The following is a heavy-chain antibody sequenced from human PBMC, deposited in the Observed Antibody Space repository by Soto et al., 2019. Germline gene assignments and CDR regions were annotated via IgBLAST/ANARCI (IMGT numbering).Heavy chain of an antibody. J-gene: IGHJ3*02. CDR2: ISSSSSYI. D-gene: IGHD2-15*01. CDR1: GFTFSSYS. Sequence: GGSLRLSCAASGFTFSSYSMNWVRQAPGKGLEWVSSISSSSSYIYYADSVKGRFTISRDNAKNSLYLQMNSLRAEDTAVYYCERIQIGYDAFDIWGQGKMVTVSS. V-gene: IGHV3-21*01. CDR3: ERIQIGYDAFDI.